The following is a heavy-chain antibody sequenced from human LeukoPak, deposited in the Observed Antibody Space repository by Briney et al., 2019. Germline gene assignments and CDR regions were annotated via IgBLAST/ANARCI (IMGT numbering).Heavy chain of an antibody. Sequence: PSETLSLTCAVYGGSFSGYYWSWIRQPPGKGLEWIGEINHSGSTNYNPSLKSRVTISVDTSKNQFSLKLSSVTAADTAVYYCAGGPLEYCSGTSCTPLEPSSTTVMNAWGKGPRFTVS. CDR2: INHSGST. V-gene: IGHV4-34*01. J-gene: IGHJ3*01. CDR3: AGGPLEYCSGTSCTPLEPSSTTVMNA. D-gene: IGHD2-2*01. CDR1: GGSFSGYY.